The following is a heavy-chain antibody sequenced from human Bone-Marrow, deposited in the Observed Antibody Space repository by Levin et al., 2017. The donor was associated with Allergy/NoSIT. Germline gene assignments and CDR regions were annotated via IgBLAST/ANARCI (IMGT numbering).Heavy chain of an antibody. CDR1: GFSFNRYG. CDR2: ISFDGRNE. CDR3: AKGGITRDFFYHTMDV. D-gene: IGHD3-16*01. V-gene: IGHV3-30*18. J-gene: IGHJ6*02. Sequence: LSLTCAASGFSFNRYGIHWVRQAPGKGLEWVAVISFDGRNEYYADSVKGRLSVSRDNSKNTVYLQLSSLRPEDTAVYYCAKGGITRDFFYHTMDVWGQGTTVIVSS.